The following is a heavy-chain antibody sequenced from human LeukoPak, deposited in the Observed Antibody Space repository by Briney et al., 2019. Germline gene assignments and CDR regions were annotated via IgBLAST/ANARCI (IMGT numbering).Heavy chain of an antibody. J-gene: IGHJ4*02. CDR1: GGTFSNYA. CDR2: ITPLFSTA. Sequence: SVKVSCKASGGTFSNYAINWVRQAPGQGLEWMGGITPLFSTAKYAQKFQGRVTMTRDTSTSTVYMELSSLRSEDTAVYYCARSVTTVFFDYWGQGTLVTVSS. D-gene: IGHD4-17*01. CDR3: ARSVTTVFFDY. V-gene: IGHV1-69*05.